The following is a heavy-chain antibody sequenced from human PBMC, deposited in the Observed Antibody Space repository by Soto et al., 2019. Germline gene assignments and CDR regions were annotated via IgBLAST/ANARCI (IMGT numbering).Heavy chain of an antibody. J-gene: IGHJ6*02. V-gene: IGHV1-8*01. Sequence: GASVKVSCKASGYTFTSYDINWVRQATGQGLEWMGWMNPNSGNTGYAQKFQGRVTMTRNTSISTAYMELSSLRSEDTAVYYCARTSVIAARPDYYYYYGMDVWGQGTTVTVSS. CDR1: GYTFTSYD. CDR3: ARTSVIAARPDYYYYYGMDV. CDR2: MNPNSGNT. D-gene: IGHD6-6*01.